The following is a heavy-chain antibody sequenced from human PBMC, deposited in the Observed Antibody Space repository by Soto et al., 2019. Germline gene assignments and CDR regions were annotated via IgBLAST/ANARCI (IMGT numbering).Heavy chain of an antibody. D-gene: IGHD5-12*01. V-gene: IGHV3-30*18. CDR2: ISYDGSNK. Sequence: GGSLRLSCASSRFTFSNYGMHWVRQTPGKGLEWVAVISYDGSNKYYADSVKGRFTISRDNSKNTLYLQMNSLRAEDTAVYYCVKGGYHYFDYWGQGTLVTVSS. CDR3: VKGGYHYFDY. CDR1: RFTFSNYG. J-gene: IGHJ4*02.